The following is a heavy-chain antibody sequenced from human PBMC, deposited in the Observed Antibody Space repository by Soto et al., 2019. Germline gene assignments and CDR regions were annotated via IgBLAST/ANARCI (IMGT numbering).Heavy chain of an antibody. J-gene: IGHJ3*02. Sequence: EVQLVESGGGLVKPGGSLRLSCAASGFTFSSYSMNWGRQAPGKGLEWVSSISSSSSYIFYADSVKGRITISRDNSKNSLYLQMNSLRAEDTAVYYCARGYHYYDSSGYDKWDAFDIWGQGTMVTDSS. CDR1: GFTFSSYS. CDR3: ARGYHYYDSSGYDKWDAFDI. CDR2: ISSSSSYI. V-gene: IGHV3-21*01. D-gene: IGHD3-22*01.